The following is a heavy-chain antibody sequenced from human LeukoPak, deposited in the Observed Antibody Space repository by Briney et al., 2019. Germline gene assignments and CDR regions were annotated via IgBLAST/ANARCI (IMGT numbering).Heavy chain of an antibody. J-gene: IGHJ4*02. CDR3: ARDSSDLVVPASYYFDY. CDR2: IYYSGST. CDR1: GGSISSYY. Sequence: SETLSLTCTVSGGSISSYYWSWIRQPPGKGLEWIGYIYYSGSTNYNPSLKSRVTISVDTSKNQFSLKLSSVTAADTAVYYCARDSSDLVVPASYYFDYWGQGTLVTVSS. V-gene: IGHV4-59*01. D-gene: IGHD2-2*01.